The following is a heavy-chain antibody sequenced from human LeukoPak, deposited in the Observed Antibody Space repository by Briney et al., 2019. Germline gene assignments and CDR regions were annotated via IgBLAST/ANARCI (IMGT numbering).Heavy chain of an antibody. V-gene: IGHV3-30*02. J-gene: IGHJ6*03. D-gene: IGHD6-13*01. Sequence: PGGSLRLSCAASGFTFRTYGMHWVRQAPGKGLEWVAFILYDGSNKCYADSVKGRFTISRDNSNNTVYLQMNSLRAEDTAVYYCAKISASAAGDYYYYMDVWGRGTTVTVSS. CDR2: ILYDGSNK. CDR3: AKISASAAGDYYYYMDV. CDR1: GFTFRTYG.